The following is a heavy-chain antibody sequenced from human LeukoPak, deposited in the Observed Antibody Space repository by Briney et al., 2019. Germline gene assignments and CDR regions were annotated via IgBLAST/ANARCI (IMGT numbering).Heavy chain of an antibody. D-gene: IGHD2-15*01. V-gene: IGHV3-7*03. Sequence: HPGGSLRLSCAASGFTFRSYWMSWVRQVPGKGLEWVANTNEDGSEKYYVDSVKGRFTISRDNSKNTLYLQMNNLRDEDTAVYYCAKDPPCSGGTCYGYFESWGQGILVTVSS. CDR3: AKDPPCSGGTCYGYFES. CDR2: TNEDGSEK. CDR1: GFTFRSYW. J-gene: IGHJ4*02.